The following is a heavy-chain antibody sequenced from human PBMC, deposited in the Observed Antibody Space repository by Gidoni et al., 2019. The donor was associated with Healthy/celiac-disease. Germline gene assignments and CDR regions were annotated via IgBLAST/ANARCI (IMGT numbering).Heavy chain of an antibody. CDR3: ARHGYGSGSYRFPQSPYYYMDV. CDR2: IYSGGST. D-gene: IGHD3-10*01. CDR1: GFTVSSNY. J-gene: IGHJ6*03. Sequence: EVQLVESGGGLIQPGGSLRLSCAASGFTVSSNYMSWVRQAPGKGLEWVSVIYSGGSTYYADSVKGRFTISRDNSKNTLYLQMNSLRAEDTAVYYCARHGYGSGSYRFPQSPYYYMDVWGKGTTVTVSS. V-gene: IGHV3-53*01.